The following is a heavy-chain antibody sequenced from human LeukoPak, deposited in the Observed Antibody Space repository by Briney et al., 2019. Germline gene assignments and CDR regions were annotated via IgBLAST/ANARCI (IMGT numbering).Heavy chain of an antibody. CDR2: MNPNSGNT. Sequence: ASVKVSCKASGYTFTSYDINWVRQATGQGLEWMGWMNPNSGNTGYAQKFQGRVTITRNTSISTAYMELSSLRSDDTAVYYCARDRVVAAAGVGFDPWGQGTLVTVSS. D-gene: IGHD6-13*01. CDR1: GYTFTSYD. V-gene: IGHV1-8*03. J-gene: IGHJ5*02. CDR3: ARDRVVAAAGVGFDP.